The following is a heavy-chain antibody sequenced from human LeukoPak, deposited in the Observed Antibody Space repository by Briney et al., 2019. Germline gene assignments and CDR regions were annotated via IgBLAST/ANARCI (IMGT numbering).Heavy chain of an antibody. CDR2: IYYSGST. D-gene: IGHD1-1*01. CDR1: GGSISSYY. J-gene: IGHJ3*02. CDR3: ARERSGYNYAFDI. V-gene: IGHV4-59*01. Sequence: SETLSLTCTVSGGSISSYYWSWIRQPPGKGLVWIGYIYYSGSTNYNPSLKSRVTISVDTSKNQFSLKLSSVTAADTAVYYCARERSGYNYAFDIWGQGTMVTVSS.